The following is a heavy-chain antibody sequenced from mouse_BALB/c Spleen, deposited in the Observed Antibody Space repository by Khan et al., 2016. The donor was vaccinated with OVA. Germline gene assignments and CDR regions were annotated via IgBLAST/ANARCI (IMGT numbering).Heavy chain of an antibody. D-gene: IGHD1-2*01. CDR1: GFNIEDTY. V-gene: IGHV14-3*02. Sequence: VQLQQSGAEFVKPGASVKLSCTASGFNIEDTYIHWVKQRPEQGLEWIGKIDPANGKTNYDPKFQGKATIIADTSSNTAYLHLSSLTSEDTVVYYCAHSLLLYAMDYWGHGTSVTVSS. J-gene: IGHJ4*01. CDR2: IDPANGKT. CDR3: AHSLLLYAMDY.